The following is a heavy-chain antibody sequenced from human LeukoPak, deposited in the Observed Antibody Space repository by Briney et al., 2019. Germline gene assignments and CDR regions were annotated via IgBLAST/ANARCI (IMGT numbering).Heavy chain of an antibody. CDR1: GGSISSGGYY. J-gene: IGHJ2*01. V-gene: IGHV4-31*03. D-gene: IGHD1-26*01. CDR2: IYYSGST. Sequence: SETLSLTCTVSGGSISSGGYYWSWIRQHPGKGLEWIGYIYYSGSTYYNPSLKSRVTISVDTSKNQFSLKLSSVTAADTAVYYCARFREWELLGYFDLWGRGTLVTVSS. CDR3: ARFREWELLGYFDL.